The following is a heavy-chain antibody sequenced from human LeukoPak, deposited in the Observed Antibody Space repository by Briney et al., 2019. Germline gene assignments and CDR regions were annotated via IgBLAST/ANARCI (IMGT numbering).Heavy chain of an antibody. CDR3: ARGPYSADIYGMDV. V-gene: IGHV4-34*01. CDR1: GGSFSGYY. CDR2: INHSGST. Sequence: SETLSLTCAVYGGSFSGYYWSWIRQPPRKGLEWIGEINHSGSTNYNPSLKSRVTISVDTSKNQFSLKLSSVTAADTAVYYCARGPYSADIYGMDVWGKGTTVTVSS. J-gene: IGHJ6*04. D-gene: IGHD6-13*01.